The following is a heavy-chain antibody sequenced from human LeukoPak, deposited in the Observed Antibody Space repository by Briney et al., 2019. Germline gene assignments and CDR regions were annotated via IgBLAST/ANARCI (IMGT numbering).Heavy chain of an antibody. D-gene: IGHD1-1*01. J-gene: IGHJ4*02. CDR3: ARTTGSGNNEY. Sequence: PSETLSLTCTVSGGSISSSTYYWSWIRQPPGKGLEWIGNIYYSGSTNYNPSLNSRVTISVDTSKSHFSRKLSSVTAADTAMYYCARTTGSGNNEYWGQGTLVTVSS. CDR2: IYYSGST. CDR1: GGSISSSTYY. V-gene: IGHV4-61*03.